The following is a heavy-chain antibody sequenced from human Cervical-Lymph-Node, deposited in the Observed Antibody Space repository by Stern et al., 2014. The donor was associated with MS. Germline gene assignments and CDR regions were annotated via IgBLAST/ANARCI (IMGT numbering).Heavy chain of an antibody. D-gene: IGHD2-2*01. V-gene: IGHV1-58*01. CDR2: IVVDSGDT. CDR1: GYTFAYSA. J-gene: IGHJ6*02. Sequence: QMQLVQSGPEVKKPGTSVKVSCEASGYTFAYSALQWVRQPRGQGLEWMGWIVVDSGDTKFAPKFKDRVTITRDVSASTAYMDLSSLRSEDTAVYYCLLAHCTTASCPYRYFDMDVWGQGTTVTVSS. CDR3: LLAHCTTASCPYRYFDMDV.